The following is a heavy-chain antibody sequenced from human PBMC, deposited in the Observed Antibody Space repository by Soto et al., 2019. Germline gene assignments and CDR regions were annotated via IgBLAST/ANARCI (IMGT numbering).Heavy chain of an antibody. CDR3: TSIAQEDTTMVDYFDY. CDR1: GFTFSGSA. CDR2: IRNKANSYAT. Sequence: PGGSLRLSCAASGFTFSGSAIHWVRQASGKGLEWVGRIRNKANSYATAYAASVKGRFTISRHDSMNTAYLQMNSLKTEDTAVYYCTSIAQEDTTMVDYFDYWGQGTLVTVSS. V-gene: IGHV3-73*01. J-gene: IGHJ4*02. D-gene: IGHD5-18*01.